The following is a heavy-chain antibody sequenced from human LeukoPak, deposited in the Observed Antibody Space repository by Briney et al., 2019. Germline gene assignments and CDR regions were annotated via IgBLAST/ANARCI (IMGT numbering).Heavy chain of an antibody. CDR2: IIPIGDIA. J-gene: IGHJ3*01. CDR1: GDTFRTYD. CDR3: ARISDSTRVTDAFDV. Sequence: GASVKVSCKTSGDTFRTYDIHWVRQAPGQGLEWMGRIIPIGDIADYAQKFQGRVTMTADKSTTTAYMEVRSLKSEDTAFYYCARISDSTRVTDAFDVWGQGTMVTVS. D-gene: IGHD2-2*01. V-gene: IGHV1-69*04.